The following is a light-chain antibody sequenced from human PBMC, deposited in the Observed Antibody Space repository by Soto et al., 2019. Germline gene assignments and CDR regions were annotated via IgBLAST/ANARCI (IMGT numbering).Light chain of an antibody. J-gene: IGKJ3*01. CDR2: DAS. Sequence: DIQMTQSPSSLSASVGDRVTITCQASQDISNYLNWYQQKPGKAPKLLIYDASNLETGVPSRFSGSGSGTDFTFTISSLQPEDIATSYCQWYDNLPPFTFGPGTKVDIK. CDR1: QDISNY. CDR3: QWYDNLPPFT. V-gene: IGKV1-33*01.